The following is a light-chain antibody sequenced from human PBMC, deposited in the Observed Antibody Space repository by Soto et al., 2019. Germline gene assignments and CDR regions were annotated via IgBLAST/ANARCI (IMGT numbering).Light chain of an antibody. CDR1: QSVLYSSNNKNY. V-gene: IGKV4-1*01. CDR2: WAS. CDR3: QQYYSSPWT. Sequence: DIVMTQSPDSLAVSLGERATINCKSRQSVLYSSNNKNYLAWYQQKPGQPPKLLIYWASTRESGVPDRFSGSESGTDFTLTISSLQAEDVAVYYCQQYYSSPWTFGQGTKVEIK. J-gene: IGKJ1*01.